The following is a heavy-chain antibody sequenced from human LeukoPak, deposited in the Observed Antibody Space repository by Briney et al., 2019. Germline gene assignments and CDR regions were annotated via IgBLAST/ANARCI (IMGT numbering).Heavy chain of an antibody. Sequence: SETLSLTCTVSGVSISRSNSFWAWIRQPPGKGLEWIGATHYRGTTYYISSLKNRVTISLDTSKNQFSLRLISVTAADTALYYCARHWDEDGYNAKPFDSLGQGNLVTVSS. CDR3: ARHWDEDGYNAKPFDS. CDR1: GVSISRSNSF. V-gene: IGHV4-39*01. CDR2: THYRGTT. D-gene: IGHD5-24*01. J-gene: IGHJ4*02.